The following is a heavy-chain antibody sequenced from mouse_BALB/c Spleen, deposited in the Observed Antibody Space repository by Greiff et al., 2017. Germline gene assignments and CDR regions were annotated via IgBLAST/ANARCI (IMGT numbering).Heavy chain of an antibody. CDR2: IRNKANGYTT. D-gene: IGHD4-1*01. CDR1: GFTFTDYY. CDR3: ARVTGTREYYFDY. V-gene: IGHV7-3*02. J-gene: IGHJ2*01. Sequence: EVQVVESGGGLVQPGGSLRLSCATSGFTFTDYYMSWVRQPPGKALEWLGFIRNKANGYTTEYSASVKGRFTISRDNSQSILYLQMNTLRAEDSATYYCARVTGTREYYFDYWGQGTTLTVSS.